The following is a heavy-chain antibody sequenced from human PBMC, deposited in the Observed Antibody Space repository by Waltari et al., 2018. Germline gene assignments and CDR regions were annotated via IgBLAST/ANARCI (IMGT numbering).Heavy chain of an antibody. J-gene: IGHJ4*02. Sequence: EVQLVESGGGLVHPGGTLSLSCAASGFTFGTSWMNWVRQAPGRGPEWVANIKPDGSGRSYVDFVRGRFTISRDNVKSSLYLQINSLTVEDTAIYYCARDRGWLQFDYWGQGALVIVSS. D-gene: IGHD5-12*01. CDR1: GFTFGTSW. CDR3: ARDRGWLQFDY. V-gene: IGHV3-7*04. CDR2: IKPDGSGR.